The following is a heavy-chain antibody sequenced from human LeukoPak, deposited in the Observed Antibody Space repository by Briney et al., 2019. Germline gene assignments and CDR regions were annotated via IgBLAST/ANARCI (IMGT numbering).Heavy chain of an antibody. Sequence: SETLSLTCTVSGGSISGYYWSWIRQPPGKGLEWIGYIYYSGSTNYNPSLKSRVTISVDTSKNQFSLKLSSVTAADTAVYYCARGRFGELLYRFYYYYGMDVWGQGTTVTVSS. CDR3: ARGRFGELLYRFYYYYGMDV. CDR2: IYYSGST. D-gene: IGHD3-10*01. V-gene: IGHV4-59*01. J-gene: IGHJ6*02. CDR1: GGSISGYY.